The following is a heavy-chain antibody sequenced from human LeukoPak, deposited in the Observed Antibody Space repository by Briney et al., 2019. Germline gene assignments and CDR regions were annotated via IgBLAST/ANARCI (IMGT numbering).Heavy chain of an antibody. J-gene: IGHJ4*02. V-gene: IGHV3-30-3*01. CDR1: GFTFSSYA. CDR3: AVYLLDY. Sequence: GGSLRLSCAASGFTFSSYAMHWVRQAPGKGLEWVAVISYVGSNKYYADSVKGRFTISRDNSKNTLYLQMNSLRAEDTAVYYCAVYLLDYWGQGTLVTVSS. CDR2: ISYVGSNK.